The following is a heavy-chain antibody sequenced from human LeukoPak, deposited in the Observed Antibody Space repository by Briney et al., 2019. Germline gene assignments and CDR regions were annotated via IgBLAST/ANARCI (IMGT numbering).Heavy chain of an antibody. J-gene: IGHJ4*02. CDR1: GFTFSSYA. CDR3: AKALNFDWLYDDY. V-gene: IGHV3-23*01. CDR2: ISGSGGST. Sequence: GGSLRLSCAASGFTFSSYAMSWVRQAPGKGLEWVSAISGSGGSTYYADSVKGRFTISRDNSKNTLYLQMNSLRVEDTAVYYCAKALNFDWLYDDYWGQGTLVTVSS. D-gene: IGHD3-9*01.